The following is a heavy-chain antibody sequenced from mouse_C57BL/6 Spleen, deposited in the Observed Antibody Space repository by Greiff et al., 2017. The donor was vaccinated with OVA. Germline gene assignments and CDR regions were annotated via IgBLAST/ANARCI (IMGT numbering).Heavy chain of an antibody. V-gene: IGHV3-6*01. CDR1: GYSITSGYY. J-gene: IGHJ4*01. D-gene: IGHD1-1*01. CDR3: ARDGYYGNYYAMDY. Sequence: EVKLMESGPGLVKPSQSLSLTCSVTGYSITSGYYWNWIRQFPGNKLEWMGYISYDGSNNYNPSLKNRISITRDTSKNQFFLKLNSVTTEDTATDYCARDGYYGNYYAMDYWGQGTSVTVSS. CDR2: ISYDGSN.